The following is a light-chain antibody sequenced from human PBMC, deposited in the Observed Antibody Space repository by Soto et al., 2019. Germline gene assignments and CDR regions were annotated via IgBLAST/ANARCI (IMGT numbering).Light chain of an antibody. Sequence: QSVLTQSPSASASLGGSVKLTCTLGSGHSNYAVAWHQLQPDKGPRFLMKVDSDRSHTKGDGIPGRFSGSSSGTERYLTISSLQSDDEADYYCQTWGIGIQVFGGGTKVTVL. CDR1: SGHSNYA. J-gene: IGLJ3*02. CDR2: VDSDRSH. V-gene: IGLV4-69*01. CDR3: QTWGIGIQV.